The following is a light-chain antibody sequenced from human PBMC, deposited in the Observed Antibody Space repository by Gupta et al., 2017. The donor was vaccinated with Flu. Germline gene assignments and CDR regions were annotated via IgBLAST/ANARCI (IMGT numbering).Light chain of an antibody. CDR1: HRLVYSDGKTY. Sequence: CHSSHRLVYSDGKTYLNWFQQRPGQSPRRLIYEVSNRASGVPDRFSGSGSGTYFTLKSSRVEAEDVGVYYSLQGTHWPPYTFGQGTKVEIK. CDR3: LQGTHWPPYT. V-gene: IGKV2-30*01. CDR2: EVS. J-gene: IGKJ2*01.